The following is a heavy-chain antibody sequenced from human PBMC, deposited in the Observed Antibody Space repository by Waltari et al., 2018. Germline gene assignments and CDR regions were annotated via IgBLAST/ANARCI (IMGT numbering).Heavy chain of an antibody. Sequence: QVQLVQSGAEVKKPGSSVKVSCKASGGTFSSYAISWVRQAPGQGLEWMGGTIAIFGTANHAQKFQGRVPITAEKSTDTAYMERSGLRSADTAVYYCARGTVAMGFIAAAVGNWFDPWGQGTLVTVSS. V-gene: IGHV1-69*06. D-gene: IGHD6-13*01. J-gene: IGHJ5*02. CDR3: ARGTVAMGFIAAAVGNWFDP. CDR1: GGTFSSYA. CDR2: TIAIFGTA.